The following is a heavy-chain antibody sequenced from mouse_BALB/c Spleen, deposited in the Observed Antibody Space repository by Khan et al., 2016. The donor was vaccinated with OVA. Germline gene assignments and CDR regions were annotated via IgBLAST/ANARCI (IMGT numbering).Heavy chain of an antibody. Sequence: QVQLQQSGAELAKPGASVKMSCKASGYTFTTYWMHWVKQRPGQGLEWIGYINPTSGYTDYNDKFKDRATLSADKSSRTAYMQLNSLTSENSAVYYCTRDSIDYWSQGTTLTVST. CDR1: GYTFTTYW. CDR2: INPTSGYT. V-gene: IGHV1-7*01. J-gene: IGHJ2*01. CDR3: TRDSIDY.